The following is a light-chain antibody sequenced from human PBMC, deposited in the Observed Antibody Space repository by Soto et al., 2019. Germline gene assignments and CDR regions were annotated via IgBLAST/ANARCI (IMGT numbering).Light chain of an antibody. J-gene: IGKJ1*01. CDR1: QRVSSSY. CDR2: GAS. Sequence: EIVLTQSPGTLSLSPGERATLSCRASQRVSSSYLAWFQQKPGQAPRLLIYGASSRDAGIPDRFSGSGSGTDFTAMISRLEPEDFAVYYCQQYGDSPATFGQGTKVELK. CDR3: QQYGDSPAT. V-gene: IGKV3-20*01.